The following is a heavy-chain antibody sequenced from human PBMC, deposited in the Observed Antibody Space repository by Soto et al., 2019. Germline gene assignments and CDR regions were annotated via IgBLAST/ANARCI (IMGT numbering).Heavy chain of an antibody. D-gene: IGHD6-19*01. Sequence: GGSLRLSCEASGFTFSDHAMSWVRRAPGKGLEWVAAISDSVNGAVYADSVKGRFTISRDNSKNTLYLQMNSLRGEDTGVYYCARDPGRAWSARIFDFWGQGTVVTVSS. J-gene: IGHJ4*02. CDR1: GFTFSDHA. CDR2: ISDSVNGA. CDR3: ARDPGRAWSARIFDF. V-gene: IGHV3-23*01.